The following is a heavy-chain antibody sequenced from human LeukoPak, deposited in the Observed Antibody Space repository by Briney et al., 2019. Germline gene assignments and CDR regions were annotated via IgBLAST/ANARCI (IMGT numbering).Heavy chain of an antibody. V-gene: IGHV3-23*01. CDR3: AKGFSVRGRFDP. Sequence: PGGCLRLSCTASGLTFSSNSMSWVRQPPGKGLECDSGISVSGITVYADSVKGRLTISRDNSKNTLYLQMNSLRAEDTALYYCAKGFSVRGRFDPWGQGTLVTVSS. CDR1: GLTFSSNS. CDR2: ISVSGIT. D-gene: IGHD2-15*01. J-gene: IGHJ5*02.